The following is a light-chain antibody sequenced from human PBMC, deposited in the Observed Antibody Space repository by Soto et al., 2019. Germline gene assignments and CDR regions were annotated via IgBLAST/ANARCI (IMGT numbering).Light chain of an antibody. CDR2: DVS. V-gene: IGLV2-14*01. CDR1: SSDVGGYNY. J-gene: IGLJ2*01. CDR3: SSYTGSSTYVV. Sequence: QSALTQPASVSGSPGQSITISCTGTSSDVGGYNYVSWYQQHPGKAPKLMIYDVSNRHSGVSNRFSGSKSANTASLTISGLQAEDEADYYCSSYTGSSTYVVFGGGTKVTVL.